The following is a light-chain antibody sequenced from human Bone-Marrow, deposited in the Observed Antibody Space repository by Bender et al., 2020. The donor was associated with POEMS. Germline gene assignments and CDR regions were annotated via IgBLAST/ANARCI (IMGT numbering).Light chain of an antibody. CDR1: RIGSKS. CDR3: SSWDDSLSGWV. CDR2: YET. V-gene: IGLV3-21*01. J-gene: IGLJ3*02. Sequence: SYVLTQPPSVSVAPGETARITCGGNRIGSKSVHWYQQRPGQAPGLIIYYETDRPSGVPARFFGSKSGTSASLAISDIQSEDEGDYYCSSWDDSLSGWVFGGGTKLTVL.